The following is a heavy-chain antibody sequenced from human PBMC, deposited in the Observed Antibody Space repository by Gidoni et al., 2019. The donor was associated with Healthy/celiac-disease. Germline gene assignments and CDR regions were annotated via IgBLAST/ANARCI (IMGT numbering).Heavy chain of an antibody. CDR2: MKQEGSEK. J-gene: IGHJ6*04. D-gene: IGHD1-1*01. V-gene: IGHV3-7*01. CDR3: AREGAGASWNDVPGMDV. Sequence: EVQLVESGGGLVQPGGSLRLSCAASGFTFSSYWMSWVRQAPGKGREWVAKMKQEGSEKYDVDSVKGRFTISRDNAKNSLYLKMNRLRAEDTAVYYWAREGAGASWNDVPGMDVWGKGTTVTVSS. CDR1: GFTFSSYW.